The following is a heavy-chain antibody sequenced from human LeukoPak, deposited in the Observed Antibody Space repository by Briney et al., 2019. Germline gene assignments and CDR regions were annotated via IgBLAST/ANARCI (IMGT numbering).Heavy chain of an antibody. J-gene: IGHJ6*03. CDR3: ASGARGYCSSTSCYKDYYYYYMDV. CDR1: GYTFTGYH. D-gene: IGHD2-2*02. V-gene: IGHV1-18*04. CDR2: ISAYNGNT. Sequence: GASVKVSCKASGYTFTGYHIHWVRQAPGQGLEWMGWISAYNGNTNYAQKLQGRVTMTTDTSTSTAYMELRSLRSDDTAVYYCASGARGYCSSTSCYKDYYYYYMDVWGKGTTVTVSS.